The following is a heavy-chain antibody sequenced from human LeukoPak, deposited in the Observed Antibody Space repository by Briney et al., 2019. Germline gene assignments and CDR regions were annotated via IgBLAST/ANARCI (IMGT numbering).Heavy chain of an antibody. D-gene: IGHD5-18*01. Sequence: GGSLRLSCAASGFTFDDYAMHWVRQAPGKGLEWVSGISWSSGSIGYADSVKGRFTISRDNAKNSLYLQMNSLRAEDTALYYCAKGSGYSYGLTDYWGQGTLVTVSS. CDR1: GFTFDDYA. V-gene: IGHV3-9*01. CDR3: AKGSGYSYGLTDY. J-gene: IGHJ4*02. CDR2: ISWSSGSI.